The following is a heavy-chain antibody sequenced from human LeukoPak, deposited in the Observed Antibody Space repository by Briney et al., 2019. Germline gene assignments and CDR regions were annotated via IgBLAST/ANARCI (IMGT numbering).Heavy chain of an antibody. CDR3: ARAPGTTFDY. Sequence: SETPSLTCTVSGDSISSGDYYWSWIRQPAGKGLEWIGRISSSGSTNYNPSLKSRVTISVDTSKNQFSLKLSSVTAADTAVYYCARAPGTTFDYWGHGNMVTVSS. J-gene: IGHJ4*01. V-gene: IGHV4-61*02. CDR1: GDSISSGDYY. CDR2: ISSSGST. D-gene: IGHD4-17*01.